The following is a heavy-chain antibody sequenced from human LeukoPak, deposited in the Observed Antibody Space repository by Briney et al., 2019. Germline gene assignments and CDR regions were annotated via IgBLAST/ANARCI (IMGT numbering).Heavy chain of an antibody. V-gene: IGHV3-7*05. CDR3: AYRNNFEY. Sequence: GGSLRLSCAASGLSFSGHWMNWVRQHPGKGLEWVDKIKADGSEKYYVDSVKGRFTISRDDAKRTVDLQMDNLRAEDTAIYYCAYRNNFEYWGQGALVTVSS. CDR2: IKADGSEK. J-gene: IGHJ4*02. CDR1: GLSFSGHW. D-gene: IGHD2/OR15-2a*01.